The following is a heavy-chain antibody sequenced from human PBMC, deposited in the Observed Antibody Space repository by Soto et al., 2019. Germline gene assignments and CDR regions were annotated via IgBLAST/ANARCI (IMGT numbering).Heavy chain of an antibody. CDR2: INHSGST. CDR3: ARSIVLAVAGRDHIYY. CDR1: GGSFSGYY. Sequence: SETLSLTCAVYGGSFSGYYWSWIRQPPGKGLEWIGEINHSGSTNYNPSLKSRVTISVDTSKNQFSLKLSSVTAADTAVYYCARSIVLAVAGRDHIYYLAQRTPVTVSA. J-gene: IGHJ4*01. D-gene: IGHD6-19*01. V-gene: IGHV4-34*01.